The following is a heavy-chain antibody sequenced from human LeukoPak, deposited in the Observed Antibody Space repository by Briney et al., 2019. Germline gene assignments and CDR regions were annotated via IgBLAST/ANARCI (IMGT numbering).Heavy chain of an antibody. Sequence: ASVKVSCKASGYTFTSYDINWVRQATGQGLERMGWMNPNSGNTGYAQKFQGRVTMTRNTSISTAYMELSSLRSEDTAVYYCARGIFLTPDNDYWGQGTLVTVSS. D-gene: IGHD3-3*02. J-gene: IGHJ4*02. CDR2: MNPNSGNT. CDR1: GYTFTSYD. V-gene: IGHV1-8*01. CDR3: ARGIFLTPDNDY.